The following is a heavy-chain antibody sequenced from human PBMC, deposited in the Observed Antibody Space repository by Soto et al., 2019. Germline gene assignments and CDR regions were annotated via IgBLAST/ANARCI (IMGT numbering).Heavy chain of an antibody. V-gene: IGHV3-66*01. CDR2: IYSGDNT. J-gene: IGHJ4*02. CDR3: ARFPRIALAAFDC. D-gene: IGHD6-19*01. CDR1: GFTVTRDY. Sequence: SLRLSCAASGFTVTRDYMSWVRQAPGKGLEWVSTIYSGDNTYYADSVKGRFIISRDKSKNTLYLQMNNLRAEDTAVYYCARFPRIALAAFDCWGQGTLVTVSS.